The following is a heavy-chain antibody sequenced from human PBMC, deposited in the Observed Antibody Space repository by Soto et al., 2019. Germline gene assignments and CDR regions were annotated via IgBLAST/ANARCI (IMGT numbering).Heavy chain of an antibody. J-gene: IGHJ4*02. CDR2: INSGGYT. CDR3: ASGSEYLHVVY. V-gene: IGHV3-66*01. CDR1: GFTVSSNY. D-gene: IGHD3-9*01. Sequence: EVQLVESGGDLVQPGGSLSLSCAASGFTVSSNYMNWVRQAPGKGLEWVSVINSGGYTSYADSVKGRFTISRDNSKNTGYLHMNSLGAEDTAMYYCASGSEYLHVVYWGQGTLVTVSS.